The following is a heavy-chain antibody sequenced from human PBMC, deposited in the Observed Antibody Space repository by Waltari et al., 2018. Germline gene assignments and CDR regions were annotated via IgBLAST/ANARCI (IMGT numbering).Heavy chain of an antibody. CDR3: ARAIYLGYSSSAVWYFDL. V-gene: IGHV4-59*11. D-gene: IGHD6-6*01. J-gene: IGHJ2*01. Sequence: QVQLQESGPGLVKHSETLSLTCTVSGGSISSHYWSWIRQPPVKGLEWIGYIYYSGSTNYNPSLKSRVTISVDTSKNQFSLKLSSVTAADTAVYYCARAIYLGYSSSAVWYFDLWGRGTLVTVSS. CDR2: IYYSGST. CDR1: GGSISSHY.